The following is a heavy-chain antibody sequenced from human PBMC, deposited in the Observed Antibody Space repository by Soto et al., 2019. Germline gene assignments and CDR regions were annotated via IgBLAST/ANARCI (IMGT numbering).Heavy chain of an antibody. J-gene: IGHJ3*02. CDR2: SSGSGGST. Sequence: EVQLLESGGVLVQPGGSLRLSCAASGVTFSSYAMSWVRQAPGKGLEWVSASSGSGGSTYYADSVKGRFTISRDNSKNTLYLQMNSLRAEDTAVYYCAKGACSSTSCYIAFDIWGQGTMVTVSS. CDR3: AKGACSSTSCYIAFDI. CDR1: GVTFSSYA. D-gene: IGHD2-2*02. V-gene: IGHV3-23*01.